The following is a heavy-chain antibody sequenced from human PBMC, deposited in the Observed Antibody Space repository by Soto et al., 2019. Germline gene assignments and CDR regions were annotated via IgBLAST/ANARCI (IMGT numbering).Heavy chain of an antibody. Sequence: QVQLVQSGAEVKKPGASVKVSCKASGYTFTGYYMHWVRQAPGQGLEWMGWINPNSGGTNYAQKFTGWVTMTRDTAISTAYLELSRLRSDETAVYYCARGRIVVVTATRDWFDPWGQGTLVTVSS. CDR3: ARGRIVVVTATRDWFDP. D-gene: IGHD2-21*02. J-gene: IGHJ5*02. CDR1: GYTFTGYY. CDR2: INPNSGGT. V-gene: IGHV1-2*04.